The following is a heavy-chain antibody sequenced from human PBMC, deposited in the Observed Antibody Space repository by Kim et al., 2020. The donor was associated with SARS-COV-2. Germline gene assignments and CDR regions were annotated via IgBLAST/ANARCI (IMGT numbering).Heavy chain of an antibody. J-gene: IGHJ4*02. V-gene: IGHV3-30*04. CDR2: ISYDGSNK. CDR1: GFTFSSYA. CDR3: ARDHVVRGVHAFDY. D-gene: IGHD3-10*01. Sequence: GGSLRLSCAASGFTFSSYAMHWVRQAPGKGLEWVAVISYDGSNKYYADSVKGRFTISRDNSKNTLYLQMNSLRAEDTAVYYCARDHVVRGVHAFDYWGQGTLVTVSS.